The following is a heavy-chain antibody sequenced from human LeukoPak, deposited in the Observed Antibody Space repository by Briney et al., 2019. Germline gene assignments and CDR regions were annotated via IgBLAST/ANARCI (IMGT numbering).Heavy chain of an antibody. CDR3: ARDGDITPTDV. CDR1: GFTFSSFG. J-gene: IGHJ6*02. Sequence: GGSLRLSCAASGFTFSSFGMHWVRQAPGKGLEWVEVIWYDGSNKYYADSVKGRFTISRDNSKNTLYLQMNSLRAEDTAVYYCARDGDITPTDVWGQGTTVTVSS. D-gene: IGHD2-15*01. CDR2: IWYDGSNK. V-gene: IGHV3-33*01.